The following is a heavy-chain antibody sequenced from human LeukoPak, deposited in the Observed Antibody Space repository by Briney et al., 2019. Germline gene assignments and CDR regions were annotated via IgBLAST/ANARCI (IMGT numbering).Heavy chain of an antibody. CDR3: ARAHGAGGLGYYYMDV. D-gene: IGHD6-19*01. CDR2: ISSSSSYI. CDR1: GFTFNTYS. Sequence: GGSLRLSCAASGFTFNTYSMNWVRQAPGKGLEWVSSISSSSSYIYYADSVKGRFTISRDNAKKSLYLQMNSLRAEDTALYYCARAHGAGGLGYYYMDVWGKGTTVTISS. V-gene: IGHV3-21*01. J-gene: IGHJ6*03.